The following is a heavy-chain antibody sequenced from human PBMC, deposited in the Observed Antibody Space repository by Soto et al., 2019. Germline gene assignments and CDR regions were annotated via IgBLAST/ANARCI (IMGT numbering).Heavy chain of an antibody. CDR1: GYTFTSYY. D-gene: IGHD2-15*01. Sequence: ASVKVSCKASGYTFTSYYIHCVRQAPGQGLEWMGIINPSGGSTSYAQKFQGRVTMTRDTSTSTVYMELSSLRSEDTAVYYCARGGRCSGGSCYSFGLDAFDIWGQGTMVNVS. CDR3: ARGGRCSGGSCYSFGLDAFDI. CDR2: INPSGGST. J-gene: IGHJ3*02. V-gene: IGHV1-46*03.